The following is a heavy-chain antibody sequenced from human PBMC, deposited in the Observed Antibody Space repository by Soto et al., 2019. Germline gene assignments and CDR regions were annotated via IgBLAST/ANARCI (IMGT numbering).Heavy chain of an antibody. Sequence: GVLRLSCTASGFTFGDYAMSWVRQAPGKGLEWVGFIRSKAYGGTTEYAASVKGRFTISRDDSKSIAYLQMNSLKTEDTAVYYCTREEVTALDYWGQGTLVIVSS. D-gene: IGHD2-21*02. CDR3: TREEVTALDY. J-gene: IGHJ4*02. V-gene: IGHV3-49*04. CDR2: IRSKAYGGTT. CDR1: GFTFGDYA.